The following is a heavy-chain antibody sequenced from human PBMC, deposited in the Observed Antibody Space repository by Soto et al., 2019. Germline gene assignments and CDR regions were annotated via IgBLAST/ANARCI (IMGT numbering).Heavy chain of an antibody. D-gene: IGHD7-27*01. J-gene: IGHJ4*02. Sequence: GGSLRLSCAASGFSFSDYYMSWIRQAPGKGLGWVSYIDFTSNSIYYADSVKGRFTISRDNAKNSLYLQMNGLRAEDTAVYYYARDIEPLGLFFDYWGQGTLVTVSS. CDR1: GFSFSDYY. V-gene: IGHV3-11*01. CDR2: IDFTSNSI. CDR3: ARDIEPLGLFFDY.